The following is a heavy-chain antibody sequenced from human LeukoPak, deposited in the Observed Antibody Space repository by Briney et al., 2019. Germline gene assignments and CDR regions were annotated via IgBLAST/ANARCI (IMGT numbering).Heavy chain of an antibody. J-gene: IGHJ4*02. V-gene: IGHV3-23*01. CDR2: ISHSGDRT. CDR3: ARRIQLWSAFDY. CDR1: GFTFTSYA. D-gene: IGHD5-18*01. Sequence: GGSLRLSCVASGFTFTSYAMNWVRQAPGMGLEWVSGISHSGDRTYYADSVKGRFTISRDNSKNTLYLQMNFLRAEDTAVYYCARRIQLWSAFDYWGQGTLVTVSS.